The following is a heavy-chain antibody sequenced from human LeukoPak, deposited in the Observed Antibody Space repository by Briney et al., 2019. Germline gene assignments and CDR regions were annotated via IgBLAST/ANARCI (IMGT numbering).Heavy chain of an antibody. CDR2: INPNSGGT. CDR3: ARDSYMIAVAGYNFDY. Sequence: ASVKVSCKASGYTFTGYYMHWVRQAPGQGLEWMGRINPNSGGTNYAQKFQGRVTMTRDTSISTAYMELSRLRSDGTAVYYCARDSYMIAVAGYNFDYWGQGTLVTVSS. D-gene: IGHD6-19*01. V-gene: IGHV1-2*06. CDR1: GYTFTGYY. J-gene: IGHJ4*02.